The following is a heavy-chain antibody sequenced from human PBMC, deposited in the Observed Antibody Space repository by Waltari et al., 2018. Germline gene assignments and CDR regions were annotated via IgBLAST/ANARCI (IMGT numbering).Heavy chain of an antibody. CDR1: GGSFSGYY. Sequence: QVQLQQWGAGLLKPSETLSLTCAVYGGSFSGYYWSWIRQPPGKGLEWIGEINHSGSTNYNPSLKSRVTISVDTSKNQFSLKLSSVTAADTAVYYCASSGKSKTPPVRPRFDPWGQGTLVTVSS. CDR3: ASSGKSKTPPVRPRFDP. CDR2: INHSGST. V-gene: IGHV4-34*01. J-gene: IGHJ5*02. D-gene: IGHD1-26*01.